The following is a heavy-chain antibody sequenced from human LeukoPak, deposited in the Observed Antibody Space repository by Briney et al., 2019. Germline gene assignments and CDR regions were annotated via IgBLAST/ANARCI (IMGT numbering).Heavy chain of an antibody. CDR2: IYYSGST. J-gene: IGHJ4*02. V-gene: IGHV4-39*07. CDR1: GVSISSSSYY. D-gene: IGHD3-3*01. Sequence: SETLSLTCTVSGVSISSSSYYWGWIRQPPGKGLEWIGSIYYSGSTYYNPALKSRVTISVDTSKNQFSLKLSSVTAADTAVYYCAGALLSFDYWGQGTLVTVSS. CDR3: AGALLSFDY.